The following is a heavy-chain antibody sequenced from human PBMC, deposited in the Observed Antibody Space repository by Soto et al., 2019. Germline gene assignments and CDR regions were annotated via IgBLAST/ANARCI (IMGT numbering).Heavy chain of an antibody. J-gene: IGHJ4*02. V-gene: IGHV3-23*01. CDR3: AKGRGGSGSLTPRVDF. D-gene: IGHD3-10*01. CDR1: GLTFKNYA. Sequence: EVQLLESGGGLVQPGGSLRLSCAASGLTFKNYAMTWVRQAPGKGLEWVSAISGGGDTTSYADSVKGRFTVSRDGSKNTLYLQMSSLRAEDTALYYCAKGRGGSGSLTPRVDFWGQGTLVTVSS. CDR2: ISGGGDTT.